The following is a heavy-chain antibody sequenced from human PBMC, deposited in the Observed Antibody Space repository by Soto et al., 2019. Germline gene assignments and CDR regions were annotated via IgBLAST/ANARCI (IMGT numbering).Heavy chain of an antibody. CDR2: INHSGST. Sequence: SETLSLTCAVYGGSFSGYYWSWIRQPPGKGLEWIGEINHSGSTNYNPSLKSRVTISVDTSKNQFSLKLSSVTAADTAVYYCASLGGRVGYCSSTSCSPFDPWGQGTLVTVSS. D-gene: IGHD2-2*01. CDR1: GGSFSGYY. CDR3: ASLGGRVGYCSSTSCSPFDP. V-gene: IGHV4-34*01. J-gene: IGHJ5*02.